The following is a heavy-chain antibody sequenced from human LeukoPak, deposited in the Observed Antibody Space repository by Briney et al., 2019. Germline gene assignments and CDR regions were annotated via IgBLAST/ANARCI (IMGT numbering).Heavy chain of an antibody. CDR2: IYYSGST. CDR3: ARGERGRRIFDY. V-gene: IGHV4-39*07. J-gene: IGHJ4*02. D-gene: IGHD1-1*01. CDR1: GGSISSSSYY. Sequence: PSETLSLTCTVSGGSISSSSYYWGWIRQPPGRGLEWIGSIYYSGSTYYNPSLKSRVTISVDTSKNQFSLKLSSVTAADTAVYYCARGERGRRIFDYWGQGTLGTVSS.